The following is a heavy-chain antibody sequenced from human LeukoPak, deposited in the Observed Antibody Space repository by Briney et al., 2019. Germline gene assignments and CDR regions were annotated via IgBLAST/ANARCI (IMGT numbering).Heavy chain of an antibody. CDR1: GFTFSDYY. CDR2: ISSSSSYI. J-gene: IGHJ4*02. CDR3: ASSGVVVVAEFDY. Sequence: GGSLRLSCAASGFTFSDYYMSWIRQAPGKGLEWVSSISSSSSYIYYADSVKGRFTISRDNAKNSLYLQMNSLRAEDTAVYYCASSGVVVVAEFDYWGQGTLVTVSS. D-gene: IGHD2-15*01. V-gene: IGHV3-11*06.